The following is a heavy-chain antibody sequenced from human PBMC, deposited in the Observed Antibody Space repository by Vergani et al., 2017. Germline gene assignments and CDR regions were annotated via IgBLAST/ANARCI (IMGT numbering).Heavy chain of an antibody. CDR2: INHSGST. D-gene: IGHD3-22*01. CDR1: GGSFTGYY. CDR3: ARGXGDSSGYYYPALFY. Sequence: QVQLQQWGAGLLKPSETLALTCAVYGGSFTGYYWTWIRQPPEKGLEWIGEINHSGSTNYNPSLKSRVTISVDTSKNQFSLKLSLVTAADTAVYYCARGXGDSSGYYYPALFYWGQGTLVTVSS. J-gene: IGHJ4*02. V-gene: IGHV4-34*01.